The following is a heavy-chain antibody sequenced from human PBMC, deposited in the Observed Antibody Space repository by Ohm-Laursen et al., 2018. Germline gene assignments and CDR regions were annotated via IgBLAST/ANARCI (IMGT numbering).Heavy chain of an antibody. CDR1: GFTFTSSA. J-gene: IGHJ6*02. V-gene: IGHV1-58*02. CDR2: IVVGSGNT. CDR3: AAAAIYLPVDYYGMDV. Sequence: GASVKVSCKASGFTFTSSAMQWVRQARGQRLEWIGWIVVGSGNTNYAQKFQERVTITRDMSTSTAYMELSSLRSEDTAVYYCAAAAIYLPVDYYGMDVWGQGTTVTVSS. D-gene: IGHD2-21*01.